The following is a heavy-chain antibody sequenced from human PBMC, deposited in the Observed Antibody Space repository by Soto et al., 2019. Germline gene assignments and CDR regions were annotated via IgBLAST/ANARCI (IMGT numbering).Heavy chain of an antibody. V-gene: IGHV3-21*01. CDR2: ISSSSSYI. CDR3: ARDIVVVPASPYDAFDI. J-gene: IGHJ3*02. Sequence: EVQLVESGGGLVKPGGSLRLSCAASGFTFSSYSMNWVRQAPGKGLEWVSSISSSSSYIYYADSVKGRFTISRDKAKNSQYLQMNSLSAEDTAVYYCARDIVVVPASPYDAFDIWGQGTMVTVSS. D-gene: IGHD2-2*01. CDR1: GFTFSSYS.